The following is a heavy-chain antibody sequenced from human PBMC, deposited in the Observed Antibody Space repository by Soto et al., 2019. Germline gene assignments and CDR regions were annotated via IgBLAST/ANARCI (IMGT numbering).Heavy chain of an antibody. CDR1: GGSISSGDYY. D-gene: IGHD2-15*01. CDR2: IYYSGST. CDR3: ARGYCSGGSCYGFDY. J-gene: IGHJ4*02. Sequence: LSLTCTVSGGSISSGDYYWSWIRQPPGKGLEWIGYIYYSGSTYYNPSLKSRVTISVDTSKNQFSLKLSSVTAADTAVYYCARGYCSGGSCYGFDYWGQGTLVTVSS. V-gene: IGHV4-30-4*01.